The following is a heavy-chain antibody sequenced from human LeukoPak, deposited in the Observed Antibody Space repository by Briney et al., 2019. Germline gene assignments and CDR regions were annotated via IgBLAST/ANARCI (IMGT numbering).Heavy chain of an antibody. V-gene: IGHV4-34*01. CDR3: AREMSRLFEY. Sequence: SETLSLTCAVYGGSFSGYYWSWIRQPPGKGLEWIGEINHSGSTNYNPSLKSRVTISVDTSKNQFSLKLSSVTAADTAVYYCAREMSRLFEYWGQGTLVTVSS. J-gene: IGHJ4*02. D-gene: IGHD4-11*01. CDR1: GGSFSGYY. CDR2: INHSGST.